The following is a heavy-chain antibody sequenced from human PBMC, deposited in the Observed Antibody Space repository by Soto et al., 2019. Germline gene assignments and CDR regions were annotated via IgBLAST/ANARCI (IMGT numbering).Heavy chain of an antibody. D-gene: IGHD3-16*01. Sequence: GSLRLSCAASGFTFSSYAMSWVRQAPGKGLEWVSGITGSGGGTYYADSVKGRFTISRDNSKSTVYLQMNSLRAEDTAVYYCAKDSYGVEYWGQGTLVTVSS. V-gene: IGHV3-23*01. CDR1: GFTFSSYA. CDR2: ITGSGGGT. CDR3: AKDSYGVEY. J-gene: IGHJ4*02.